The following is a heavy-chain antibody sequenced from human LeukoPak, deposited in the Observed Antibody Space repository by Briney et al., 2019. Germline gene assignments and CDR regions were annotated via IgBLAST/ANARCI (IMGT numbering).Heavy chain of an antibody. CDR1: GFTFSSYA. CDR3: AKDLGYDSSGWFDP. J-gene: IGHJ5*02. CDR2: ISSSSSYI. V-gene: IGHV3-21*04. Sequence: GGSLRLSCAASGFTFSSYAMSWVRQAPGKGLEWVSSISSSSSYIYYADSVKGRFTISRDNAKHSLYLQMNSLRAEDTAVYYCAKDLGYDSSGWFDPWGQGTLVTVSS. D-gene: IGHD3-22*01.